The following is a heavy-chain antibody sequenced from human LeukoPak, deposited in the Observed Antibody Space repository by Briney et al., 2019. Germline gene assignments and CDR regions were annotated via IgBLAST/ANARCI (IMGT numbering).Heavy chain of an antibody. CDR1: EFTFSTYA. CDR2: IKQDGSEK. Sequence: HPGGSLRLSCAASEFTFSTYAMHWVRQAPGKGLEWVANIKQDGSEKYYVDSVKGRFTISRDNAKNSLYLQMNSLRAEDTAVYYCARAPEAYYDFWSGYYTGPHWYFDLWGRGTLVTVSS. D-gene: IGHD3-3*01. J-gene: IGHJ2*01. CDR3: ARAPEAYYDFWSGYYTGPHWYFDL. V-gene: IGHV3-7*01.